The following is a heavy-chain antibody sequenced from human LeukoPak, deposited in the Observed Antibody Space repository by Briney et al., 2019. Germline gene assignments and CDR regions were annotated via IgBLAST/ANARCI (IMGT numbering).Heavy chain of an antibody. V-gene: IGHV3-23*01. Sequence: GGSLRLSCAASGFTFSSYTISWVRQAPGKGLEWVAAISGSGGRAYYADSVRGRFTISRDNSKNTLYLQMNSLRAEDTAVYYCAKDPIWGSWNDVGDLNYWGQGTLVTVSS. CDR1: GFTFSSYT. CDR2: ISGSGGRA. D-gene: IGHD1-1*01. J-gene: IGHJ4*02. CDR3: AKDPIWGSWNDVGDLNY.